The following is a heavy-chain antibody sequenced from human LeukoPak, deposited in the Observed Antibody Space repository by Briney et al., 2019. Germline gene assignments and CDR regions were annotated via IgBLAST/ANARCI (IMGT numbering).Heavy chain of an antibody. CDR3: ARLGGNWNSPGRDY. J-gene: IGHJ4*02. D-gene: IGHD3-10*01. V-gene: IGHV4-59*08. CDR1: GGSINGYS. Sequence: SETLSLTCSVSGGSINGYSWTWIRQHPGMRLEWVGHISYTGTTNYNPSLTTRVAISVDTSKNQFSLKLTSVTAADTAMYFCARLGGNWNSPGRDYWGQGTLVTVSS. CDR2: ISYTGTT.